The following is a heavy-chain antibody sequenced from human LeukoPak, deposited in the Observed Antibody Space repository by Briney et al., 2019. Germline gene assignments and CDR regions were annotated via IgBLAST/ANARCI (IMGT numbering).Heavy chain of an antibody. D-gene: IGHD6-13*01. J-gene: IGHJ5*02. CDR1: GGSISSSSYY. Sequence: SETLSLTCTVSGGSISSSSYYWGWIRQPPGKGLEWIGSIYYSGSTYYNPSLKSRVTISVDTSKNQFSLKLSSVTAADTAVYYCARLGGGIAAAGTANWFDPWGQGTLVTVSS. CDR2: IYYSGST. V-gene: IGHV4-39*07. CDR3: ARLGGGIAAAGTANWFDP.